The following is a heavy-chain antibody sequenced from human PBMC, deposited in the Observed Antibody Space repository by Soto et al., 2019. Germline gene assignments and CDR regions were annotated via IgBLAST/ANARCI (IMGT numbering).Heavy chain of an antibody. V-gene: IGHV4-30-2*01. CDR2: IYHSGST. CDR1: GDSINDYY. CDR3: ARAGTTRMWEYFDY. Sequence: SETLSLTCTVSGDSINDYYWSWVRQPPGKGLEWIGYIYHSGSTYYNPSLKSRVTISVDRSKNQFSLKLSSVTAADTAVYYCARAGTTRMWEYFDYWGQGTLVTVSS. D-gene: IGHD1-7*01. J-gene: IGHJ4*02.